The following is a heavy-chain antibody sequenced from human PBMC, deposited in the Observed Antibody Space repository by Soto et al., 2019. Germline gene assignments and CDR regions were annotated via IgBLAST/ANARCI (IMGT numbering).Heavy chain of an antibody. D-gene: IGHD3-16*01. CDR3: ARTIMITFGGVIAI. CDR2: IYYSGST. Sequence: QLQLQESGPGLVKPSETLSLTCTVSGGSMSSSSYYWGWIRQPPGKGLEWIGSIYYSGSTYYNPSLKSRVTISVDTSKNQFSLKLSSVTAADTAVYYCARTIMITFGGVIAIWGQGTMVTVSS. J-gene: IGHJ3*02. CDR1: GGSMSSSSYY. V-gene: IGHV4-39*01.